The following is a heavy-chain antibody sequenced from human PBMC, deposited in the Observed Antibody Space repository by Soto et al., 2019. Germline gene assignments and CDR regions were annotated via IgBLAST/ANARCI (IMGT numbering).Heavy chain of an antibody. D-gene: IGHD3-10*01. CDR1: GGSVSDGNYY. CDR2: IYYSGRT. CDR3: ARGFGIDY. Sequence: QVQLRESGPGLVKPSETLSLTCTVSGGSVSDGNYYWSWIRQPPGKELEWIGYIYYSGRTNYNPSLKSRVTISVDTSKNQVSLRLSSVTAADTAVYYCARGFGIDYCGQGTLVTVSS. V-gene: IGHV4-61*01. J-gene: IGHJ4*02.